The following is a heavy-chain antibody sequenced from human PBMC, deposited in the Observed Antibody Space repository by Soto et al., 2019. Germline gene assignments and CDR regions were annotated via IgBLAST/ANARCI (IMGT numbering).Heavy chain of an antibody. CDR2: ICPGDSDT. V-gene: IGHV5-51*01. D-gene: IGHD1-1*01. CDR3: ARRDTYSWNSHFDY. J-gene: IGHJ4*02. CDR1: GYSFTSYW. Sequence: PGESLKISCXGSGYSFTSYWIGWVRQMPGKGLEWMGIICPGDSDTRYSPSFQGQVTISADKSISTAYLQWSSLKASDTATYYCARRDTYSWNSHFDYWGQGILVTVSS.